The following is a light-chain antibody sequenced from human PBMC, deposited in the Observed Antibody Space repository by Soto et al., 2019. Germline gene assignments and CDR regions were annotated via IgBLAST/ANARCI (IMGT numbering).Light chain of an antibody. CDR3: GALDDTLNVLV. CDR2: SNN. V-gene: IGLV1-44*01. J-gene: IGLJ2*01. Sequence: QSVLTQPPSVSGTPGQTVTISCSGSSSNIGSKSVQWYQQLPETAPKLLIYSNNQRPSGVPDRFSGSKSGTSASLAISGLQSEDEAHYYCGALDDTLNVLVFGGGTQLTVL. CDR1: SSNIGSKS.